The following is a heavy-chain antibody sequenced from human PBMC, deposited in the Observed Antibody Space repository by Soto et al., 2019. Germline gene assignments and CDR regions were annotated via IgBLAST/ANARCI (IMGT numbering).Heavy chain of an antibody. D-gene: IGHD2-2*01. CDR3: TTGDTGDVVVSTGCDP. Sequence: LSLSCAASGFTFSNAWMHWVRQAPGKGLELVGRIKSKTDGGTTDYAAPVKGRFSISRDDSTNTVDLQMNSLKTEDTVVYFCTTGDTGDVVVSTGCDPWGEATLVTVSS. J-gene: IGHJ5*02. CDR2: IKSKTDGGTT. V-gene: IGHV3-15*01. CDR1: GFTFSNAW.